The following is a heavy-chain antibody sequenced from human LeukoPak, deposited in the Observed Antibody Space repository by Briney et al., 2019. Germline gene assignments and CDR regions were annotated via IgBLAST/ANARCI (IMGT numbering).Heavy chain of an antibody. D-gene: IGHD6-25*01. Sequence: PSETLSLTCAVYGGSFSAYYWSWIRQPPGKGLEWIGEINHSGSTNYNPSLKSRVTISIDTSKNQFSLEMSSVTAADTAVYYCARGRGARSSGWYNWFDPWGQGTLVTVSS. CDR1: GGSFSAYY. V-gene: IGHV4-34*01. CDR2: INHSGST. J-gene: IGHJ5*02. CDR3: ARGRGARSSGWYNWFDP.